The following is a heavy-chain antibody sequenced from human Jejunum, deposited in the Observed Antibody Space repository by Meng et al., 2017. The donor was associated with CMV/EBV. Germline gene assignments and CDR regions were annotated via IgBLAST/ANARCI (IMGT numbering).Heavy chain of an antibody. CDR3: AKTLTISGMLRQYYYFDH. CDR2: INPDGSVK. Sequence: FNNYYMSWVRQAPGKGLEWVANINPDGSVKYYVDSVRGRFTISRDNAKSSLYLQMNSLRVEDTAIYYCAKTLTISGMLRQYYYFDHWGHGTLVTVSS. V-gene: IGHV3-7*01. J-gene: IGHJ4*01. D-gene: IGHD3-3*01. CDR1: FNNYY.